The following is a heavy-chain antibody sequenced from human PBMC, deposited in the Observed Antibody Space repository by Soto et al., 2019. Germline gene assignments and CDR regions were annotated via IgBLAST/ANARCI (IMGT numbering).Heavy chain of an antibody. CDR2: ISGSGGST. D-gene: IGHD2-15*01. CDR1: GFTFSSYA. CDR3: AKDHGRRCSGGSCYRSYYYGMDV. J-gene: IGHJ6*02. Sequence: GGSLRLSCAASGFTFSSYAMSWVRQAPGKGLEWVSAISGSGGSTYYADSVKGRFTISRDNSKNTLYLQMNSLRAEDTAVYYCAKDHGRRCSGGSCYRSYYYGMDVWGQGTTVTVSS. V-gene: IGHV3-23*01.